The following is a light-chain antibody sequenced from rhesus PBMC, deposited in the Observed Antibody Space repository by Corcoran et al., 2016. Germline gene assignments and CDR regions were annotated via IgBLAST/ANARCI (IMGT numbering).Light chain of an antibody. CDR1: QSISSW. CDR2: KES. J-gene: IGKJ3*01. Sequence: DIQMTQSPSSLSASVGDTVTITCRASQSISSWLDWYQKKPGKATKLQIYKESSLQSGVPSRFSGSGSGTDFTLTISSLQPEDFATYYCLQYSSSPFTFGPGTKLDIK. CDR3: LQYSSSPFT. V-gene: IGKV1-22*01.